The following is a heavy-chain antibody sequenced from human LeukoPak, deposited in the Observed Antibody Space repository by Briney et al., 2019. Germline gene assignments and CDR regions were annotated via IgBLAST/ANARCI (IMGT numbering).Heavy chain of an antibody. CDR1: SGSISTSNYY. Sequence: SETLSLTCTVSSGSISTSNYYWGWVRQPPGKALEWIGNIFYSGSTYYSPSLKSRVTISLDTSRNQFSLKLNSVTAADTAVYYCARQGWLLKYFDYWGQGTLVTVSS. CDR3: ARQGWLLKYFDY. D-gene: IGHD3-22*01. J-gene: IGHJ4*02. CDR2: IFYSGST. V-gene: IGHV4-39*01.